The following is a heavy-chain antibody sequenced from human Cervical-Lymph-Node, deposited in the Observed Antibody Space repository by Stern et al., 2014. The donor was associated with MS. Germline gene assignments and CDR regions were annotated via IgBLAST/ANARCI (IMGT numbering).Heavy chain of an antibody. CDR1: GFTFSSYT. V-gene: IGHV3-30-3*01. Sequence: MQLVESGGGVVQSGRSLRLSCAASGFTFSSYTMHWVRQAPGKGLEWVAVISYDGNSKFYADSVKGRFTISRDNSKNTLFLQMNSLRTEDTAVYYCARDGRSVWGQGTLVTVSS. CDR3: ARDGRSV. CDR2: ISYDGNSK. J-gene: IGHJ4*02.